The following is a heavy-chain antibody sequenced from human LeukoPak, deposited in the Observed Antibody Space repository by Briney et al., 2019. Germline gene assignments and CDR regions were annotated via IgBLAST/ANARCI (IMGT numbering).Heavy chain of an antibody. Sequence: VASVKVSCKASGGTFSSYAISWVRQAPGQGLEWMGGIIPIFGTANYAQKFQGRVTITTDESTSTAYMELSSLRSEDTAVYYCALSLGGGPGGDYWGQGTLVTVSS. CDR1: GGTFSSYA. D-gene: IGHD3-16*01. CDR3: ALSLGGGPGGDY. CDR2: IIPIFGTA. V-gene: IGHV1-69*05. J-gene: IGHJ4*02.